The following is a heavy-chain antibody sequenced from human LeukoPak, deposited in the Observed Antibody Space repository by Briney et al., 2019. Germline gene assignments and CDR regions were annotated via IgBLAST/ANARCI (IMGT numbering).Heavy chain of an antibody. CDR1: GFTFSSYA. D-gene: IGHD6-13*01. CDR3: AKGGSIEAAGNIDY. Sequence: GGSLRLSCAASGFTFSSYAMSWVRQAPGKGLEWVSVITGSGGGTYYAGSVKGRFTISRDNSKNTLYLQMSSLRADDTAVYYCAKGGSIEAAGNIDYWGQGTLVTVSS. V-gene: IGHV3-23*01. CDR2: ITGSGGGT. J-gene: IGHJ4*02.